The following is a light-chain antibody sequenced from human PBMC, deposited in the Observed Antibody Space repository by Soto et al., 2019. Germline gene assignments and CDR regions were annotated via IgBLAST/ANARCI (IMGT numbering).Light chain of an antibody. Sequence: EIVMTQSPATLSVSPGERATLSCRASQSVSSNFAWYQQKPGQAPRLLIYGASTRATGIPARFSGSGSGTEFTLTNSSLQSEDFAVYYCQQYNNWPPWTFGQGTKVEIK. V-gene: IGKV3-15*01. CDR3: QQYNNWPPWT. CDR2: GAS. J-gene: IGKJ1*01. CDR1: QSVSSN.